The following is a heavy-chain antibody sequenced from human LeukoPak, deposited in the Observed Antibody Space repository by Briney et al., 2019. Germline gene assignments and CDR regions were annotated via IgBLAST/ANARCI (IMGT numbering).Heavy chain of an antibody. CDR1: GYSFANYW. D-gene: IGHD2-15*01. V-gene: IGHV5-51*01. CDR3: ARRALGYCSGGNCYSDY. J-gene: IGHJ4*02. Sequence: GESLKISCKASGYSFANYWIAWVRRMPGKGLEWMGITWPGDSDTRYSPSFQGQVTISADKSITTAYLQWSSLKASDTAMYYCARRALGYCSGGNCYSDYWGQGTLVTVSS. CDR2: TWPGDSDT.